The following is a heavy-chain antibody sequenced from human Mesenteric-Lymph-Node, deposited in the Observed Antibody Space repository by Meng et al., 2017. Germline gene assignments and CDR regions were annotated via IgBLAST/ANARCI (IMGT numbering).Heavy chain of an antibody. CDR1: GFTFSSYS. J-gene: IGHJ4*02. V-gene: IGHV3-21*01. CDR2: ISRSGDNK. Sequence: GGSLRLSCAASGFTFSSYSMNWVRQAPGKGLEWVSSISRSGDNKVYADSVEGRFTISRDNAKNSLYLQMNTLRAEDTALYFCTRETVPSTQRQSDYWGQGTLVTVSS. CDR3: TRETVPSTQRQSDY. D-gene: IGHD2/OR15-2a*01.